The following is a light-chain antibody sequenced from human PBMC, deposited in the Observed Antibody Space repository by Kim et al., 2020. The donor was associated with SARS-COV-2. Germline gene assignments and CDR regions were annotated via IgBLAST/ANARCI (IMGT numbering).Light chain of an antibody. CDR2: GKN. V-gene: IGLV3-19*01. CDR3: NSRDSSGNHRVV. CDR1: SLRSYY. J-gene: IGLJ2*01. Sequence: GQTVRITCQGDSLRSYYASWYQQKPGQAPVLVIYGKNNRPSGIPDRFSGSSSGNTASLTITGAQAEDEADYYCNSRDSSGNHRVVFDGGTQLTVL.